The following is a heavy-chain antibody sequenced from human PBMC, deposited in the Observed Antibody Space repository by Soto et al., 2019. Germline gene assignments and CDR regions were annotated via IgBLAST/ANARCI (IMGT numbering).Heavy chain of an antibody. CDR3: AREFASGSPNYDY. Sequence: EVQLLESAGGLVQPGGSLRLSCAASGFTFSRYAMSWVRQAPGKGLEWVSTFTGSGNTYYADAVKGRFTISRDNSKNTLYLQMNSLRAEDTDVYYCAREFASGSPNYDYWGLGTLVTVSS. V-gene: IGHV3-23*01. CDR1: GFTFSRYA. J-gene: IGHJ4*02. CDR2: FTGSGNT. D-gene: IGHD3-10*01.